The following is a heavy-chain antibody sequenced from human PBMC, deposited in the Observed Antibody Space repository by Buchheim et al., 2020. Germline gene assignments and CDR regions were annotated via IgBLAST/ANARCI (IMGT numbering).Heavy chain of an antibody. CDR3: AKDSAEVVVAATEAYYYYYGMDV. D-gene: IGHD2-15*01. CDR2: ISYDGSNK. Sequence: QVQLVESGGGVVQPGRSLRLSCAASGFTFSSYGMHWVRQAPGKGLEWVAVISYDGSNKYYADSVKGRFTISRDNSKNPLYLQMNSLRAEDTAVYYCAKDSAEVVVAATEAYYYYYGMDVWGQGTT. V-gene: IGHV3-30*18. CDR1: GFTFSSYG. J-gene: IGHJ6*02.